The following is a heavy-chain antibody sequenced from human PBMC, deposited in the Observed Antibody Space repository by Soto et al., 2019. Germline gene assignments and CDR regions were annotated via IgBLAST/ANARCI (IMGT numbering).Heavy chain of an antibody. CDR2: ISGSCCIT. CDR3: ANQNGTKHYKWLDQ. CDR1: VFTFISYS. D-gene: IGHD1-7*01. V-gene: IGHV3-23*01. J-gene: IGHJ5*02. Sequence: GGSLRLSCASSVFTFISYSISLFRQAPGKGLEWVSAISGSCCITYYADSVKGRFTISIDNSKNTLYLQMNSLRAEDTAVYYCANQNGTKHYKWLDQWGEGNLVTVYS.